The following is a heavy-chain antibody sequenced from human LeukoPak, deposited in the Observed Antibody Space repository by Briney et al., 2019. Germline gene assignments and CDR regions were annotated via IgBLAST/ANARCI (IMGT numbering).Heavy chain of an antibody. CDR3: AKVPFFGEFPRDAFDI. V-gene: IGHV3-23*01. Sequence: GGSLRLSCAASGFTFSSYAMSWVRQAPGKGLECISGFSGSGGSTYYADSVKGRFTISRDNSKNTLYLQMNSLRAEDTAVYYCAKVPFFGEFPRDAFDIWGQGTMVTVSS. J-gene: IGHJ3*02. CDR2: FSGSGGST. CDR1: GFTFSSYA. D-gene: IGHD3-10*01.